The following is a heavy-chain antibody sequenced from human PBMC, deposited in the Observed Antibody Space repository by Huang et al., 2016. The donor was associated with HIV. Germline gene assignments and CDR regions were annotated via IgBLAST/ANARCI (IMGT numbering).Heavy chain of an antibody. CDR3: ARGRVTSSGVVQSYDY. CDR2: IYTTGST. J-gene: IGHJ4*02. D-gene: IGHD3-3*01. CDR1: GASIASGSYF. V-gene: IGHV4-61*09. Sequence: VQLQESGPGLVKPSQTLSLSCNVSGASIASGSYFWNWIRQPAGGGLEWIGHIYTTGSTDYNPSLKSRVAVAACTSKNQFSLSLGAVTAADTAVYFCARGRVTSSGVVQSYDYWGQGSLVTVSS.